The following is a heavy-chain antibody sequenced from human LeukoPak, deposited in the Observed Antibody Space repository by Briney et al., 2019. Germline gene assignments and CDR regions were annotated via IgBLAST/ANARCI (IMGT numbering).Heavy chain of an antibody. CDR3: AREYRGYSYGYSDYYGMDV. J-gene: IGHJ6*02. V-gene: IGHV3-53*04. CDR1: GFTFSSYS. Sequence: GGSLRLSCAASGFTFSSYSMNWVRQAPGKGLEWVSVIYSGGSTYYADSVKGRFTISRHNSKNTLYLQMNSLRAEDTAVYYCAREYRGYSYGYSDYYGMDVWGQGTTVTVSS. D-gene: IGHD5-18*01. CDR2: IYSGGST.